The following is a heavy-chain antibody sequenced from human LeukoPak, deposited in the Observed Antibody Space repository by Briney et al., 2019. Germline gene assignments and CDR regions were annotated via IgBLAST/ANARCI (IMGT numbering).Heavy chain of an antibody. Sequence: GGSLRLSCAASGFTLDNYNFNWVRQAPGKGLEWVASIRSYSSYIHYADSVKGRFTISRDNAKNSLYLQMNSLRAEDTAVYYCARPDYGAHEGAFDIWGQGTMVTVSS. D-gene: IGHD4-17*01. CDR3: ARPDYGAHEGAFDI. CDR1: GFTLDNYN. J-gene: IGHJ3*02. CDR2: IRSYSSYI. V-gene: IGHV3-21*01.